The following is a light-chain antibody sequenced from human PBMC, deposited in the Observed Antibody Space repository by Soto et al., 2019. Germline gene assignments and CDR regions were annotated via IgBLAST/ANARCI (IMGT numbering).Light chain of an antibody. CDR2: GAS. Sequence: EIVMTQSPATLSVSPGDRVTLSCRASQTIDNNLAWYQQRPGQPPRLLIYGASTRANGIPARFSGSGSGTEFTLTISSLQSEDFAVYCCRQYNNWPPLTFGGGTKVEIK. CDR1: QTIDNN. CDR3: RQYNNWPPLT. V-gene: IGKV3D-15*01. J-gene: IGKJ4*01.